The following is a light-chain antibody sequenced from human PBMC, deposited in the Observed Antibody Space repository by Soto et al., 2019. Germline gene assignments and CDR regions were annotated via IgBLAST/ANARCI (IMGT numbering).Light chain of an antibody. CDR1: QSVSNNY. J-gene: IGKJ1*01. V-gene: IGKV3-20*01. CDR2: GAS. CDR3: QQYGSLGT. Sequence: EIALTQSPGTLSLSAGDRATLSCRASQSVSNNYLAWYQQKPGQAPRLLIYGASNRATGIPDRFSGSGSGTDFTLTISRLEPEDFAVYYCQQYGSLGTFGQGTKVDIK.